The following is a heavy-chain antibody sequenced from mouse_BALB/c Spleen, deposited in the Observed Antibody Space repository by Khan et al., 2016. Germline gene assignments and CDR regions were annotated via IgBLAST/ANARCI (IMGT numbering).Heavy chain of an antibody. CDR3: ARYYGYNFDY. V-gene: IGHV4-1*02. Sequence: EVKLLEPGGGLVQPGGSLKLSCAASGFDFSRYWISLVRQAPGKGLEWIGEINPDSSTKNYTPSLKDKFIISRDNAKNTLYLQMSKVRSEDTALYYCARYYGYNFDYWGQGTTLTVSS. D-gene: IGHD1-2*01. CDR2: INPDSSTK. J-gene: IGHJ2*01. CDR1: GFDFSRYW.